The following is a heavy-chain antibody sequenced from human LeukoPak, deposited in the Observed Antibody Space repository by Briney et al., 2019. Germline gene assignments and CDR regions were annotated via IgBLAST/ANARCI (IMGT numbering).Heavy chain of an antibody. CDR2: IYYTGST. J-gene: IGHJ5*02. V-gene: IGHV4-59*01. CDR3: ARGSTGSSVDP. Sequence: SGTLSLTCAVSGASISSYYWSWIRQPPGKGLEWIGYIYYTGSTNYNPSLKSRVTISVDTSKNQFSLKLRSVTAADTAVYYCARGSTGSSVDPWAQGTLVTVSS. CDR1: GASISSYY. D-gene: IGHD6-6*01.